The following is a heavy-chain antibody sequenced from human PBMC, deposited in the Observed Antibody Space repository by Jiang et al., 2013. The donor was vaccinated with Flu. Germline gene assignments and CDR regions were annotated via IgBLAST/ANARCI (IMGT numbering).Heavy chain of an antibody. CDR1: GYSISSGYY. CDR3: ARGRWLHEI. CDR2: IYHSGST. J-gene: IGHJ4*02. V-gene: IGHV4-38-2*01. Sequence: LLKPSETLSLTCAVSGYSISSGYYWGWIRQPPGKGLEWIGSIYHSGSTYYNPSLKSRVTISVDTSKNQFSLKLSSVTAADTAVYYCARGRWLHEIWGQGTLVTVSS. D-gene: IGHD5-24*01.